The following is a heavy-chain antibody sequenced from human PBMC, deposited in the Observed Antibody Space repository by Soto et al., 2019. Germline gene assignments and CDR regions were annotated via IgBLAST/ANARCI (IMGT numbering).Heavy chain of an antibody. CDR1: GFSFSSYG. D-gene: IGHD6-19*01. CDR2: ISNDGGDK. Sequence: QVQLVESGGGVVQPGRSLRLSCAASGFSFSSYGIHWVRQAPGKGLEWVALISNDGGDKNFADSVKGRFTVSRDNSRNTVYLEMNSRRIEDTAVYYCARRLHLRGSGWYHFESWGQGTVVTVSS. CDR3: ARRLHLRGSGWYHFES. V-gene: IGHV3-33*01. J-gene: IGHJ4*02.